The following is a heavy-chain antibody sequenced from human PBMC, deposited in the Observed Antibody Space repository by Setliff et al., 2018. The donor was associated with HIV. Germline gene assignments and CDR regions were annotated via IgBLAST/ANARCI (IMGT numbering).Heavy chain of an antibody. V-gene: IGHV4-34*01. Sequence: SETLSLTRAVYGGSFSGYYWSWIRQPPGKGLEWIGEINHSGSTSYNPSLKSRVTISVDTSKNQFSLHLSSVTAADTAVYYCARRGITIFGVVVPGYYMDVWGKGTTVTVSS. CDR2: INHSGST. D-gene: IGHD3-3*01. CDR3: ARRGITIFGVVVPGYYMDV. CDR1: GGSFSGYY. J-gene: IGHJ6*03.